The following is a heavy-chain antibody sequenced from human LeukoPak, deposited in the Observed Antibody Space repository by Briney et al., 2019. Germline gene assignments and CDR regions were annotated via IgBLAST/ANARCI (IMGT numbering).Heavy chain of an antibody. CDR1: GASIRSSNYF. Sequence: SGTLSLTCTVSGASIRSSNYFWGWIRQAPGKGLEWIGNIFHSGSTTYNPSLKSRVTISVDTSKNQFSLKLSPVTAADTAVYYCASSDMFRVFYFDYWGQGIQVTVSS. CDR3: ASSDMFRVFYFDY. D-gene: IGHD3-10*02. CDR2: IFHSGST. J-gene: IGHJ4*02. V-gene: IGHV4-39*01.